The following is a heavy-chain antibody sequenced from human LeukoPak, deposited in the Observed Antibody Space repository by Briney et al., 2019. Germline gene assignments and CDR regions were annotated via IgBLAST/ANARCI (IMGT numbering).Heavy chain of an antibody. Sequence: SETLSLTCTVFGGSISSSSYYWGWIRQPPGKGLEWIGSIYYSGSTYYNPSLKSRVTISVDTSKNQFSLKLSSVTAADTAVYYCARRRYSYGPGRYYFDYWGQGTLVTVSS. CDR2: IYYSGST. CDR3: ARRRYSYGPGRYYFDY. J-gene: IGHJ4*02. CDR1: GGSISSSSYY. V-gene: IGHV4-39*01. D-gene: IGHD5-18*01.